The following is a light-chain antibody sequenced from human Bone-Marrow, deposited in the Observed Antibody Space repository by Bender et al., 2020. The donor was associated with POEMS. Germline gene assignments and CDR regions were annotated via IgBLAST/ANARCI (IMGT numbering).Light chain of an antibody. CDR1: SSDVGGYEY. V-gene: IGLV2-11*01. J-gene: IGLJ3*02. CDR3: CSYAGGTSLL. CDR2: DVT. Sequence: QSALTQPRSVSGSPGQSVTISCTGTSSDVGGYEYVSWYQQHPGKAPKLIIYDVTARPSGVPDRFSGSKSGNTASLTISGLQAEDEADYYYCSYAGGTSLLFGGGTKLTVL.